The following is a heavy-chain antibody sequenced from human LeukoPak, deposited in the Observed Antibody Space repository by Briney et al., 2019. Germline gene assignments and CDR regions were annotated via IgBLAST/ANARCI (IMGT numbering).Heavy chain of an antibody. V-gene: IGHV4-39*07. Sequence: TSETLSLTCTVSGDSITRGNYFWGWIRQPPGKGLEWIGSMHYSGSIYSNPSLKSRVTISIDTSKNQISLNMTSVTAADTAVYYCARDGDGSGIYDYWGQGTLVTASS. CDR3: ARDGDGSGIYDY. D-gene: IGHD3-10*01. J-gene: IGHJ4*02. CDR2: MHYSGSI. CDR1: GDSITRGNYF.